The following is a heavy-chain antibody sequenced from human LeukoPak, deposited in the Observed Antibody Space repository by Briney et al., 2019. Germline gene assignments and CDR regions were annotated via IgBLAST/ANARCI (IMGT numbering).Heavy chain of an antibody. V-gene: IGHV3-21*04. Sequence: GGSLRLSCAASGFTFSSYSMNWVRQAPGKGLEWVSSISSSSSYIYYADSVKGRFTISRDNAKNSLYLQMNSLRAEDTAVYYCAGSYSSGWYVHPYFDYWGQGTLVTVSS. CDR1: GFTFSSYS. D-gene: IGHD6-19*01. CDR3: AGSYSSGWYVHPYFDY. CDR2: ISSSSSYI. J-gene: IGHJ4*02.